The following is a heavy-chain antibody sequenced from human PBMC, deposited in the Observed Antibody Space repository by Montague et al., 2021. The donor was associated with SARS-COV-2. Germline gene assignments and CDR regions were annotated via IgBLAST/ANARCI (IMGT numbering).Heavy chain of an antibody. D-gene: IGHD1-14*01. V-gene: IGHV3-53*01. CDR2: IYSGGTT. J-gene: IGHJ6*02. Sequence: SLRLSCAASGFTVSNTYMTWVRQAPGKWLEWVSVIYSGGTTDYADSVKGRFTISIDTSKNTLYLQMNSLRVEDTAVYYCARERTSLWEPRFHYGLDAWGQGTMVTVSS. CDR1: GFTVSNTY. CDR3: ARERTSLWEPRFHYGLDA.